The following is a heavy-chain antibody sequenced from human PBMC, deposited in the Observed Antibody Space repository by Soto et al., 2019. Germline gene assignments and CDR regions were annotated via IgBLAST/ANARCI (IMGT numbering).Heavy chain of an antibody. CDR3: ARQVVDGTVAGTGSFDY. CDR2: FYYSGST. D-gene: IGHD6-19*01. V-gene: IGHV4-39*01. J-gene: IGHJ4*02. CDR1: GGSISSTSYY. Sequence: SETLSLTCTVSGGSISSTSYYWVWIRQPPGKGLEWIGSFYYSGSTYYNPSLKSRVTVSVDTSENQFSLKLSSVTAADTAVYYCARQVVDGTVAGTGSFDYWGQGTLVTVSS.